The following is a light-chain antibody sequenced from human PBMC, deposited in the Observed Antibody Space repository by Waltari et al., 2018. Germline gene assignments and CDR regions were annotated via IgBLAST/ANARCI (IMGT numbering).Light chain of an antibody. CDR1: QSASRN. J-gene: IGKJ2*01. Sequence: ELVLTQPPATLSVSPGETATLPCRASQSASRNLAWYQQRPGQAPRLLISDASTRATGVPARFRGSGSGTEFTLTISSLQPEDFAVYFCQQHNNWPYTFGQGTKLEI. V-gene: IGKV3-15*01. CDR3: QQHNNWPYT. CDR2: DAS.